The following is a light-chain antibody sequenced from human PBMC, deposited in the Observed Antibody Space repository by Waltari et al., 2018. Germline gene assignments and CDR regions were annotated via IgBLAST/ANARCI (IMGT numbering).Light chain of an antibody. V-gene: IGLV2-23*02. Sequence: QSALTQPVSVSGSPGQSVTISCTGTSNNVGDYNLVSWFQHHPDQAPKLLIFYVSKRPLWGSNRFSGSKSGNTASLTISGLQTEDEADYYCCSYSTGGSWMFGGGTKLTVL. CDR3: CSYSTGGSWM. CDR1: SNNVGDYNL. J-gene: IGLJ3*02. CDR2: YVS.